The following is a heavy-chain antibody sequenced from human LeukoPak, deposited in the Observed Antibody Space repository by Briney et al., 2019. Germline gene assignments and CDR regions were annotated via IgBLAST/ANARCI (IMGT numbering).Heavy chain of an antibody. CDR2: IKEDGAEK. CDR1: GFRFSDYW. Sequence: GGSLRLSCAASGFRFSDYWTSWVRQAPGKGLEWVANIKEDGAEKYYVESVKGRFTIFRDNAKHSLHLQMNSLRVEDTAVYYCANGMTEFDYWGQGTLVTVSS. CDR3: ANGMTEFDY. J-gene: IGHJ4*02. V-gene: IGHV3-7*01.